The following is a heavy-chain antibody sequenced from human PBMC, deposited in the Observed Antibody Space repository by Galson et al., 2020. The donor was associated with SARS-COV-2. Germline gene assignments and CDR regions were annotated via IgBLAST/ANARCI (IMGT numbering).Heavy chain of an antibody. CDR2: INPNSGGT. J-gene: IGHJ6*02. D-gene: IGHD4-4*01. V-gene: IGHV1-2*02. Sequence: ASVKVSCKASGYTFTGYYMHWVRQAPGQGLEWMGWINPNSGGTNYAQKFQGRVTMTRDTSISTAYMELTRLRSDDTAVYYCARVGASRDGYSPYYYYGMDVWGQGTTVTVSS. CDR1: GYTFTGYY. CDR3: ARVGASRDGYSPYYYYGMDV.